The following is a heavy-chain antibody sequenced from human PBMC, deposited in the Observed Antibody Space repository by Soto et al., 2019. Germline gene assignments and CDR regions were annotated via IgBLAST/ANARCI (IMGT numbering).Heavy chain of an antibody. CDR3: AKDPFAHYYDSSGLFDY. J-gene: IGHJ4*02. V-gene: IGHV3-23*01. Sequence: GGSLRLSCAASGFTFSSYAMSWVRQAPGKXLEWVSAISGSGGSTYYADSVKGRFTISRDNSKNTLYLQMNSLRAEDTAVYYCAKDPFAHYYDSSGLFDYWGQGTLVTVSS. CDR1: GFTFSSYA. CDR2: ISGSGGST. D-gene: IGHD3-22*01.